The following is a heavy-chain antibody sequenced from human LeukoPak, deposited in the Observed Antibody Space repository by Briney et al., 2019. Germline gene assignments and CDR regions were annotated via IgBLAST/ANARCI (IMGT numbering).Heavy chain of an antibody. V-gene: IGHV4-39*01. J-gene: IGHJ3*02. Sequence: PSETLSLTCTVSGGSISSSSYYWGWIRQPPGKGLEWIGSIYYSGSTYYNPSLRSRVTISVDTSKNQFSLKLSSVTAADTAVYYCAAGYSYGVAFDIWGQGTMVTVSS. D-gene: IGHD5-18*01. CDR2: IYYSGST. CDR3: AAGYSYGVAFDI. CDR1: GGSISSSSYY.